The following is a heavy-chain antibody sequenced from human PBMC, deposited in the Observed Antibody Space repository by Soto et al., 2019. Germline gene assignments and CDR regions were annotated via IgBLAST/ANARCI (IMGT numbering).Heavy chain of an antibody. CDR2: IKPDGSES. V-gene: IGHV3-7*01. J-gene: IGHJ4*02. CDR3: ATEEWWRLEF. Sequence: EVQLVESGGGLVQPGGSLRLSCVASGFTFSRHYMTWVRQAPGKGLESVAKIKPDGSESYYVDSVRGRFTFSRDNAKNSLSLQMNSLRAEDTAVYYCATEEWWRLEFWGQGTVVTVSS. CDR1: GFTFSRHY. D-gene: IGHD2-21*02.